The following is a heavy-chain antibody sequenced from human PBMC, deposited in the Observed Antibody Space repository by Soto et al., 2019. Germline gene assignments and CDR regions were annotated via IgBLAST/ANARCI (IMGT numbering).Heavy chain of an antibody. CDR1: GYSFSNYW. Sequence: PGESLKISCKGSGYSFSNYWIVWVRQMPGKGLEWMGIIYPGDSETKYSPSFQGQVTISADKSINTAYLQWISLKASDTAMYYCAKRRSGNPDDWFDLCGQGTLVPVSS. J-gene: IGHJ5*02. D-gene: IGHD2-15*01. CDR3: AKRRSGNPDDWFDL. V-gene: IGHV5-51*01. CDR2: IYPGDSET.